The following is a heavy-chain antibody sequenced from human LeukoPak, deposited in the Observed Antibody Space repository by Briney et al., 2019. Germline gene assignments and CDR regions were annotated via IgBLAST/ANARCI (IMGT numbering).Heavy chain of an antibody. V-gene: IGHV4-4*07. Sequence: PSETLSLTCTVSGGSISNYFWNWIRQPAGKGLEWIGRMYTSGSTSGSTNYNPSLKSRVTMSVDTSKNQFSLKLNSVTAADTAMYYCAREPECSNTNCYYYYYYMDVWGKGTTVTVSS. J-gene: IGHJ6*03. CDR2: MYTSGSTSGST. CDR1: GGSISNYF. D-gene: IGHD2-2*01. CDR3: AREPECSNTNCYYYYYYMDV.